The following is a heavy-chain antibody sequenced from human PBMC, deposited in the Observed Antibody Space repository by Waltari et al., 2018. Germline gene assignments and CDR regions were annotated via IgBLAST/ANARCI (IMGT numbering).Heavy chain of an antibody. J-gene: IGHJ4*02. CDR2: IYYSGTT. V-gene: IGHV4-39*01. Sequence: QLQLQESGPGLVKPSETLSLTCTVSGGSISSSSYYWGWIRQPPGKGLEWIGCIYYSGTTYYNPSLKSRFTISVDTSKNQFSLKRSSVTAADTAGYYGALDGPGDPVYWGQGTLVTVSS. CDR1: GGSISSSSYY. D-gene: IGHD3-10*01. CDR3: ALDGPGDPVY.